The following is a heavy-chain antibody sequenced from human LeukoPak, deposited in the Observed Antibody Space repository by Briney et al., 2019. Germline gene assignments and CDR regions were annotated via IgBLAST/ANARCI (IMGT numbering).Heavy chain of an antibody. CDR3: AQTLEVSTITVHY. CDR2: INHSGST. V-gene: IGHV4-34*01. Sequence: SETLSLTSTFYGGSFSSYYWSWVRQPPGKGLEWIGEINHSGSTTYNPSLRSRVTISVDTSKKHFSLKLTSVTAADTAVYFCAQTLEVSTITVHYWGQGTLVTVSS. CDR1: GGSFSSYY. J-gene: IGHJ4*02. D-gene: IGHD2-8*02.